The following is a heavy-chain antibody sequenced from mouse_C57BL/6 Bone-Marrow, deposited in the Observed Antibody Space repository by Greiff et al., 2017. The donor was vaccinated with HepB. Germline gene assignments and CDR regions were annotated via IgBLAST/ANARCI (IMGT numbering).Heavy chain of an antibody. V-gene: IGHV5-16*01. CDR3: ARAGVYYGSSYDYAMDD. CDR1: GFTFSDYY. Sequence: EVKLVESEGGLVQPGSSMKLSCTASGFTFSDYYMAWVRQVPEKGLEWVANINYDGSSTYYLDSLKSRFIISRDNAKNILYLQMSSLKSEDTATYYCARAGVYYGSSYDYAMDDWGQGTSVTVSS. CDR2: INYDGSST. D-gene: IGHD1-1*01. J-gene: IGHJ4*01.